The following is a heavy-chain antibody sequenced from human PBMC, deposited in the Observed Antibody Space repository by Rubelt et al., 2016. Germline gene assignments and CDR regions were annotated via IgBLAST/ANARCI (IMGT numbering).Heavy chain of an antibody. J-gene: IGHJ6*02. CDR2: LNNSGST. D-gene: IGHD3-9*01. CDR1: GGSFSGYY. V-gene: IGHV4-34*01. CDR3: ARTDDILTSDV. Sequence: QVQLQQWGAGLLKPSETLSLTCAVYGGSFSGYYWSWIRQPPGRGLEWIGELNNSGSTNYNPSLQSRVTISVDTSKNQFSLRLSSVTAADTALYYCARTDDILTSDVWGQGTTVTVSS.